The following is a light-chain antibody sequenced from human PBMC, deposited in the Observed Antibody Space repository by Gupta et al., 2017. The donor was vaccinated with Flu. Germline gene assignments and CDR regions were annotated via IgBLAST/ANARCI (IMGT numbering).Light chain of an antibody. V-gene: IGKV3-20*01. CDR1: QSVRNNY. Sequence: EIVLTQSPGTLSLSPGERATLSCRGSQSVRNNYLAWYQQRPGQAARILIYGASNRAPGIPETFCGSRSGTDFTRIISRLDPEEFAIDYWRHYGSSSHRYSFGEGTKVEI. J-gene: IGKJ2*01. CDR2: GAS. CDR3: RHYGSSSHRYS.